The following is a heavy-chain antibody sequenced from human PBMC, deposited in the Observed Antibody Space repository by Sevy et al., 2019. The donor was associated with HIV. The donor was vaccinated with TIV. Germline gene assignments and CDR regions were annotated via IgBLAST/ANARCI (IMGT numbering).Heavy chain of an antibody. D-gene: IGHD2-15*01. CDR3: ARDLFRGGNAVYGY. CDR1: GFTFSSYA. CDR2: ISYDGSNK. J-gene: IGHJ4*02. Sequence: GGSLRLSCAASGFTFSSYAMHWVRQAPGKGLEWVAVISYDGSNKYYADSVKGRFTISRDNAENSLYLQMNSVRAEDTAVYYCARDLFRGGNAVYGYWGQGTLVTVSS. V-gene: IGHV3-30*04.